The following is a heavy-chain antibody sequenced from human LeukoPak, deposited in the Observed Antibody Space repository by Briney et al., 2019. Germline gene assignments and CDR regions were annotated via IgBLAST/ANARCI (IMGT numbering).Heavy chain of an antibody. CDR1: GFTFSSYW. J-gene: IGHJ6*02. CDR3: AREGTYSSSWYYVAPNYGMDV. D-gene: IGHD6-13*01. Sequence: GGSLRLSCAASGFTFSSYWMHWVRHTPGKGLVWVSRIKGDGSSTSYADSVKGRFTISRDNAKNTLYLQMNSLRAEDTAVYYCAREGTYSSSWYYVAPNYGMDVWGQGTTVTVSS. V-gene: IGHV3-74*01. CDR2: IKGDGSST.